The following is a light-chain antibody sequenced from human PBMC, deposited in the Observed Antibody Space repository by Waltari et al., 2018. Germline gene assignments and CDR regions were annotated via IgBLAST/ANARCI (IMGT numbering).Light chain of an antibody. V-gene: IGKV4-1*01. J-gene: IGKJ1*01. CDR3: QKYYAIPRT. CDR2: WAS. Sequence: DIVMTQSPDSLAVSLGERATINCKSSQSVLYSSNNKNYLAWYQQRPGQPPKLLIYWASTRESGVPDRFSGSGSGTEFTLTISSLLAEDVAVYYCQKYYAIPRTFGQGTKVEIK. CDR1: QSVLYSSNNKNY.